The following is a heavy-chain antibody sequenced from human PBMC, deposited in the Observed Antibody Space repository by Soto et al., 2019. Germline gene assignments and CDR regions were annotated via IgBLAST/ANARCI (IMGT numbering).Heavy chain of an antibody. J-gene: IGHJ5*02. CDR1: GGSITTTSDY. Sequence: QLQLQESGPGLVKPSETLSLTCTASGGSITTTSDYWTWIRQPPGKGLEWIGSIYYSGTTYYNPSLKSRVTISVDRSKNQFSLKLTSVTAADTAVYYCARRSGSYSFDPWGQGTLVTVSS. D-gene: IGHD1-26*01. CDR3: ARRSGSYSFDP. CDR2: IYYSGTT. V-gene: IGHV4-39*01.